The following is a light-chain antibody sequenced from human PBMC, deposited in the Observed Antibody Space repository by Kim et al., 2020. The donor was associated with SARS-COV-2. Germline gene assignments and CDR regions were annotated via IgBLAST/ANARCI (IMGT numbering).Light chain of an antibody. CDR1: QSVSNN. CDR2: GAS. V-gene: IGKV3-15*01. J-gene: IGKJ1*01. Sequence: VAPGETATLSCRASQSVSNNVAWYQQKPGQAPRLLIYGASTRATDVPARFSGSGSGTDFTLTISSLQSEDLAVYHCQQYDDWPPWTFGQGTKLEIK. CDR3: QQYDDWPPWT.